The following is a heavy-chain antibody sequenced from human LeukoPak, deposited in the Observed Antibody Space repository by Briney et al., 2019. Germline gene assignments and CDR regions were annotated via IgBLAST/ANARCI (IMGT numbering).Heavy chain of an antibody. D-gene: IGHD3-3*01. V-gene: IGHV1-2*02. Sequence: ASVKVSCKASGYTFTGYYMHWVRQAPGQGFEWMGWINPNSGGTNYAQKFQGRVTMTRDTSISTAYMELSRLRSDDTAVYYCARDGVDFWSGYWFGKINSYYFDYWGQGTLVTVSS. CDR1: GYTFTGYY. CDR3: ARDGVDFWSGYWFGKINSYYFDY. CDR2: INPNSGGT. J-gene: IGHJ4*02.